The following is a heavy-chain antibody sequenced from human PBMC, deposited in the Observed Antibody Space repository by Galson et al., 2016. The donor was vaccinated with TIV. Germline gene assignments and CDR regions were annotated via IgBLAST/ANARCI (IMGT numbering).Heavy chain of an antibody. V-gene: IGHV5-51*01. J-gene: IGHJ4*02. CDR1: GYSFPSYW. CDR2: VFPGDSDT. D-gene: IGHD3-9*01. CDR3: ARRREIDLPDFDWAYDPRTNYYGA. Sequence: SGAEVKMPGDSLKISCKGSGYSFPSYWIGWVRQKPGKGLEWMGIVFPGDSDTRFSPSFQGQVSISADKSINTAFLQWNSLKASDPAIYYCARRREIDLPDFDWAYDPRTNYYGAGGQGTLVTVS.